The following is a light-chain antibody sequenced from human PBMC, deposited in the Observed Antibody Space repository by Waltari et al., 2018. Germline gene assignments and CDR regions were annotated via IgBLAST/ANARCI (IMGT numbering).Light chain of an antibody. CDR2: STS. CDR1: SGTVASHYY. CDR3: LRYYGGAQPWV. V-gene: IGLV7-43*01. Sequence: QTVVTQEPSLTVSPGGTVTLTCASSSGTVASHYYPNWFQQKPGQPPRALIYSTSKRHAWTPARFSGSLLGGKAALTLSGVQPEDEADYYCLRYYGGAQPWVFGGGTKLTVL. J-gene: IGLJ3*02.